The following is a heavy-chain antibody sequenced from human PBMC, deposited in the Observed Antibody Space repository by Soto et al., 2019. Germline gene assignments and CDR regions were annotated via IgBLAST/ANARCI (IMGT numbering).Heavy chain of an antibody. CDR1: GGSITSGAYY. J-gene: IGHJ4*02. CDR2: FYSSGST. CDR3: ARGPTTVTTWFDY. V-gene: IGHV4-31*03. Sequence: QAQLQESGPGLVKPSQTLSLTCTVSGGSITSGAYYWNWIRQLPGKGLEWIGYFYSSGSTSYNPSLKSRLTISVDTSKNQFSLKVNSVTAADTAVYYCARGPTTVTTWFDYWGQGTLVTVSS. D-gene: IGHD4-17*01.